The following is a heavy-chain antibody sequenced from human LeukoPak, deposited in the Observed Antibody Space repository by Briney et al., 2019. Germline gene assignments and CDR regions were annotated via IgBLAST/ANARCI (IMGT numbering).Heavy chain of an antibody. CDR3: AKGCSSASCNEGRWFDP. J-gene: IGHJ5*02. D-gene: IGHD2-2*01. CDR2: ITGSGGST. V-gene: IGHV3-23*01. CDR1: GFIFSIYA. Sequence: GGSQRLSGAASGFIFSIYAMSWVRQVPGEGLEWVSAITGSGGSTYYADSVRGRFTISRDNSKNTLYLQMNSLRAEDTAVYYCAKGCSSASCNEGRWFDPWGQGTLVTVSS.